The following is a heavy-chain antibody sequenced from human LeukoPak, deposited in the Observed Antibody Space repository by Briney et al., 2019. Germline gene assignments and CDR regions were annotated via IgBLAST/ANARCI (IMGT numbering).Heavy chain of an antibody. Sequence: SETLSLTCTVSGGSISSYYWSWIRQPPGKGLEWIGYTYYSGSTNYNPSLKSRVTISVDTSKNQFSLKLSSVTAADTAVYYCARGGSSWYSALMDVWGQGTLVTVSS. CDR1: GGSISSYY. CDR2: TYYSGST. D-gene: IGHD6-13*01. CDR3: ARGGSSWYSALMDV. J-gene: IGHJ1*01. V-gene: IGHV4-59*01.